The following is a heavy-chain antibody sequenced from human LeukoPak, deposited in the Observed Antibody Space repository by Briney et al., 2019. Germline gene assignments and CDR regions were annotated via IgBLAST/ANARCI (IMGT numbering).Heavy chain of an antibody. V-gene: IGHV1-8*01. Sequence: ASVKVSCKASGYTFTSYDISWVRQATGQGLEWMGWMNPNSGNTGYAQKFQGRVTMTRNTSISIAYMELSSLRSEDTAVYYCARGMGSGSDSANYYFDYWGQGTLVTVSS. D-gene: IGHD3-22*01. CDR2: MNPNSGNT. J-gene: IGHJ4*02. CDR1: GYTFTSYD. CDR3: ARGMGSGSDSANYYFDY.